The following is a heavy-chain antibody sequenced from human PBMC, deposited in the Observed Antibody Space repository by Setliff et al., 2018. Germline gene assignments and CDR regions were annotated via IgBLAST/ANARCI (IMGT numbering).Heavy chain of an antibody. J-gene: IGHJ2*01. CDR2: VYNGGTT. CDR3: ARGPTIVDWFFDL. V-gene: IGHV4-59*01. Sequence: SETLSLTCTVSGDSTSRYFWNWIRQPPGKGLEWIGSVYNGGTTNYKPSLKRRVTISEDMSKNQVSLTLTSVTAADTAVYYCARGPTIVDWFFDLWGRGTLVTVSS. D-gene: IGHD3-22*01. CDR1: GDSTSRYF.